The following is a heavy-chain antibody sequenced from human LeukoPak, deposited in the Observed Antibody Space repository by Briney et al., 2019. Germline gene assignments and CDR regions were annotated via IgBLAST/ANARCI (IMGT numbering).Heavy chain of an antibody. V-gene: IGHV4-4*07. Sequence: SETLSLTCTVSGGSISSYYWSWIRQPAGKGVEWIGRIYTSGSTNYNASLKSRVTMSVDTSKNQFSLKLSSVTAADTAVYYCARVSSSWSLDYWGQGTLVTVSS. CDR3: ARVSSSWSLDY. CDR2: IYTSGST. CDR1: GGSISSYY. D-gene: IGHD6-13*01. J-gene: IGHJ4*02.